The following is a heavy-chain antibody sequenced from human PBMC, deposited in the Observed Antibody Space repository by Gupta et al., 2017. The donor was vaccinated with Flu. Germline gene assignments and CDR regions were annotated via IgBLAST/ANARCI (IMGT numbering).Heavy chain of an antibody. V-gene: IGHV6-1*01. Sequence: DSVSSNSAAWNWIRQSPSRGLEWLGRTYYRSKWFNDYAVSVRGRITINPDTSKNQFSLQLNSVTPEDTAVYYCATGYSYNFWGQGTLVTVSS. CDR2: TYYRSKWFN. CDR1: DSVSSNSAA. CDR3: ATGYSYNF. D-gene: IGHD5-12*01. J-gene: IGHJ4*02.